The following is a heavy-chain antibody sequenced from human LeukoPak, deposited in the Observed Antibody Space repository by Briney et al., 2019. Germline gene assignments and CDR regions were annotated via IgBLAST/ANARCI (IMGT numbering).Heavy chain of an antibody. J-gene: IGHJ3*02. V-gene: IGHV1-18*01. CDR1: GYTFTTYN. CDR3: ARIRDGYNDAYDI. Sequence: GASVKVSCKASGYTFTTYNINWVRQAPGQGLEWMGWISGYNGNTNYAQKLQGRVTMTTDTSTSTAYMELRSLKSDDTAVYYCARIRDGYNDAYDIWGQGTVVTVPS. CDR2: ISGYNGNT. D-gene: IGHD5-24*01.